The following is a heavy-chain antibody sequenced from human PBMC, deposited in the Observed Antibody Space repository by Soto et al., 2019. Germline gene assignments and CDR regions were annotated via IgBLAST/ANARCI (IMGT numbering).Heavy chain of an antibody. CDR1: GYTFTNYG. V-gene: IGHV1-18*01. J-gene: IGHJ4*02. D-gene: IGHD3-10*01. Sequence: QVKLVQSGAEVKKPGASVKVSFKASGYTFTNYGISRVRQPPGQGLEWMGWINTYNDHTYYAQKRHGRVTLTTDTSTSTAYMDLRSLRSDDTAVYYCARSGKLSGSNYHQDYWGQGTLVTVSS. CDR3: ARSGKLSGSNYHQDY. CDR2: INTYNDHT.